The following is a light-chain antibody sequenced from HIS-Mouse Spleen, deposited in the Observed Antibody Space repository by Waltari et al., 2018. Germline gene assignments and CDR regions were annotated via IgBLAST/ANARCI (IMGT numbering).Light chain of an antibody. CDR2: EGS. CDR1: SRDGGSYNL. CDR3: CSYAGSSTFV. J-gene: IGLJ2*01. Sequence: QSALTQPASVSGSPGQSITIPCTGTSRDGGSYNLVSWYQQHPGKAPKLMIYEGSKRPSGVSNRFSGSKSGNTASLTISGLQAEDEADYYCCSYAGSSTFVFGGGTKLTVL. V-gene: IGLV2-23*03.